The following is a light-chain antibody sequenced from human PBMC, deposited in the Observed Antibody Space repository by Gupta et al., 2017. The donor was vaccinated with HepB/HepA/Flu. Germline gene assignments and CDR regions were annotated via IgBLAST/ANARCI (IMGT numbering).Light chain of an antibody. V-gene: IGLV2-8*01. Sequence: QSALTQPPPASGSPGQSVTISCTGTSSDVGGYNYVSWYQQHPGKAPKLMIYEVSKRPSGVPDRFSGSKSGNTASLTVSGLQAEDEADYYCSSYAGSNNLGVFGGGTKLTVL. J-gene: IGLJ2*01. CDR3: SSYAGSNNLGV. CDR1: SSDVGGYNY. CDR2: EVS.